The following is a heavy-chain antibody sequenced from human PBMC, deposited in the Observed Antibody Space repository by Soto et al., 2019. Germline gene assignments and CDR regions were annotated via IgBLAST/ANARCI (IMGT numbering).Heavy chain of an antibody. V-gene: IGHV3-30*18. D-gene: IGHD2-2*01. Sequence: QVQLVESGGGMVQPGRSLRLSCAASGFTFSNYGMHWVRQAPGKGLEWVAVISYDGSDKYYADSVKGRFSISRDNSKNTLYLQMNSLRAADTAVYYCAKVTGYCSSSSCRRDYYYYYGMDVWGQGTTVTVSS. CDR2: ISYDGSDK. CDR3: AKVTGYCSSSSCRRDYYYYYGMDV. J-gene: IGHJ6*02. CDR1: GFTFSNYG.